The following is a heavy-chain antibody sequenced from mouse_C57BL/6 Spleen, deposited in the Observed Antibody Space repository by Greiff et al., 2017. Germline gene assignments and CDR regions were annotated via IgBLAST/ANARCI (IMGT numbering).Heavy chain of an antibody. CDR2: IYPGDGDT. Sequence: QVQLQQSGPELVKPGASVKISCKASGYAFSSSWMNWVKQRPGKGLEWIGRIYPGDGDTNYNGKFKGKATLTVDKPSSTAYMQLSSLTSEDSAVYYCARWDYYGPYAMDYWGQGTSVTVSS. V-gene: IGHV1-82*01. D-gene: IGHD1-2*01. CDR3: ARWDYYGPYAMDY. J-gene: IGHJ4*01. CDR1: GYAFSSSW.